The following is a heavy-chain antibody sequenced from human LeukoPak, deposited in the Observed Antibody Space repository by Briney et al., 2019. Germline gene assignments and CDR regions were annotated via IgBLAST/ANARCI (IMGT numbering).Heavy chain of an antibody. J-gene: IGHJ3*02. D-gene: IGHD6-19*01. Sequence: SSETLSLTCTVSGGSISSGGYYWSWIRQPPGKGLEWIGYIYHSGSTYYNPSLKSRVTIPVDTSKNQFSLKLSSVTAADTAVYYCARRLEYGIAVAGNAFDIWGQGTMVTVSS. V-gene: IGHV4-30-2*03. CDR3: ARRLEYGIAVAGNAFDI. CDR2: IYHSGST. CDR1: GGSISSGGYY.